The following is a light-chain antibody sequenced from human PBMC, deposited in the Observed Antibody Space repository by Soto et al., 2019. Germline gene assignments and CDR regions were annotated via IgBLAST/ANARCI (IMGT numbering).Light chain of an antibody. Sequence: APTQPASGSGSPAQSTTISCTETSSDVGGYNYVSWYQQHPGKAPKLMIYDVSNRPSGVSNRFSGSKSGNTASLTISGLQAEDEADYYCSSYTSSSIPYVFGTGTRVTV. V-gene: IGLV2-14*01. J-gene: IGLJ1*01. CDR2: DVS. CDR1: SSDVGGYNY. CDR3: SSYTSSSIPYV.